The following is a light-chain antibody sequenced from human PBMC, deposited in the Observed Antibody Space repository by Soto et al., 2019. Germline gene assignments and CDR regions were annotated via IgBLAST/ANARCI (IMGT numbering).Light chain of an antibody. Sequence: SYELNQPPSVSVAPGQPARITCGGDHFGDKSVHWYQQKPGQAPVMVVYDDYDRPSGIPERFSGSKSGNTATLTISGVEAGDEADYFCQVWDNSADRVAVFGGGTKLTLL. CDR2: DDY. V-gene: IGLV3-21*02. J-gene: IGLJ2*01. CDR1: HFGDKS. CDR3: QVWDNSADRVAV.